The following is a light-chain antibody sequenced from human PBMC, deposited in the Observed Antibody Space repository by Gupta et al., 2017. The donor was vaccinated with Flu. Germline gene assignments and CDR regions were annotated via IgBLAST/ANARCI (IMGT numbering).Light chain of an antibody. CDR1: QGNRNY. V-gene: IGKV1-27*01. Sequence: IQLTQSPSSLSASVGDRVTITCRVSQGNRNYLAWYQQKPGRVPKLLIYASSTLQAGVPSRFSGSGSGTDFTLTISSRQQEDVATYYCQMYTSAPPFTFGHGTKVDIK. CDR2: ASS. CDR3: QMYTSAPPFT. J-gene: IGKJ3*01.